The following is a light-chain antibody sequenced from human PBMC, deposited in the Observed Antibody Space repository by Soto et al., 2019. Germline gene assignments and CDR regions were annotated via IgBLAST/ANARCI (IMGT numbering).Light chain of an antibody. V-gene: IGKV1-5*03. CDR2: KAS. CDR1: QTISSW. Sequence: ESDMTQSPSTLSGSVGDRVTITCRASQTISSWLAWYQQKPGKAPKILIYKASTLKSGVPSRFSGSGSGTEFSLTISSLQSYDFSTYYFEQYYSYSEVFGSGTKVDIK. CDR3: EQYYSYSEV. J-gene: IGKJ1*01.